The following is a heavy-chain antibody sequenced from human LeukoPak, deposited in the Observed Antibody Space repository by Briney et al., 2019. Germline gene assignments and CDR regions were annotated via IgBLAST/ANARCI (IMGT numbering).Heavy chain of an antibody. V-gene: IGHV4-4*07. CDR3: ARAASYGYSLYYFDY. D-gene: IGHD5-18*01. J-gene: IGHJ4*02. Sequence: SETLSLTCTVSGGSITNYYWSWIRQPAGKGLEWIGRIYTSGSTNYNPSLKSRVTMSVDTSKNQFSLKLSSVTAADTAVYYCARAASYGYSLYYFDYWGQGTLVTVSS. CDR1: GGSITNYY. CDR2: IYTSGST.